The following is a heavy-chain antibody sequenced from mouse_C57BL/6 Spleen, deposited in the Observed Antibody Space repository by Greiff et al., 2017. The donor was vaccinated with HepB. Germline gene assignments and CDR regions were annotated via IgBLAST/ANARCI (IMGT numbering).Heavy chain of an antibody. CDR2: ISYDGSN. Sequence: EVQLQESGPGLVKPSQSLSLTCSVTGYSITSGYYWNWIRQFPENKLEWMGYISYDGSNNYNPSLKNRISITRDTSKNQFFLKLNSVTTEDTATYYCARDLYYYGSSYGAMDYWGQGTSVTVSS. D-gene: IGHD1-1*01. V-gene: IGHV3-6*01. CDR1: GYSITSGYY. J-gene: IGHJ4*01. CDR3: ARDLYYYGSSYGAMDY.